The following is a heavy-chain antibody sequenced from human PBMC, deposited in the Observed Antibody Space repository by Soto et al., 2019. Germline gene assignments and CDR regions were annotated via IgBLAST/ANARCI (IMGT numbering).Heavy chain of an antibody. J-gene: IGHJ6*02. Sequence: PGGSLRLSCAASGSTFGSYGLHWVRQAPGKGLEWVSLISYDGSNKYYADSVKGRVSISRDSSKNMLYLQMYNLRPEDTAVYYCARDRGSGSDTAGYGLDVWGLGTTVTVSS. D-gene: IGHD3-10*01. CDR3: ARDRGSGSDTAGYGLDV. CDR2: ISYDGSNK. V-gene: IGHV3-30-3*01. CDR1: GSTFGSYG.